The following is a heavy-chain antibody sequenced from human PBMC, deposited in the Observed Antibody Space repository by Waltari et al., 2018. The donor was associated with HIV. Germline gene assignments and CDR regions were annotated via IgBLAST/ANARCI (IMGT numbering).Heavy chain of an antibody. CDR1: GLTLRCYG. CDR3: AKEGLNYGSGSYYNYHYDY. D-gene: IGHD3-10*01. Sequence: QVQLVESGGGVVQPGRALRLSCAAFGLTLRCYGMPWVRPAPGKGLEWVAVISYDGRNKYYVDSVKGRFTISRDNSKNTLYLQMNSLRAEDTAVYYCAKEGLNYGSGSYYNYHYDYWGQGTLVTVSS. CDR2: ISYDGRNK. V-gene: IGHV3-30*18. J-gene: IGHJ4*02.